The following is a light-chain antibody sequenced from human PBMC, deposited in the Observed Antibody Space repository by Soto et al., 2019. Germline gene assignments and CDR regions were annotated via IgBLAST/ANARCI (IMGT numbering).Light chain of an antibody. CDR3: SSYTGSSTLYV. CDR2: XXX. J-gene: IGLJ1*01. Sequence: QSALTQPASVSGSPGQSITISCTGTSSDVGGYNFVTWYQQDPGKVPKLMVXXXXNRPSGVSYRFSGSKSGNTASLTISGLQAEDEADYYCSSYTGSSTLYVFGTGTKVTVL. CDR1: SSDVGGYNF. V-gene: IGLV2-14*01.